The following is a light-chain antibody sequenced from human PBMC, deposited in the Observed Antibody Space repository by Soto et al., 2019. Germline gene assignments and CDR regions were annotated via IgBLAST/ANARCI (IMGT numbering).Light chain of an antibody. CDR1: QSVSDMY. J-gene: IGKJ3*01. V-gene: IGKV3-20*01. Sequence: EIVLTQSPGTLSLSPGERATLSCRASQSVSDMYLAWYQQKPGQAPRLPIYVSNRATGIPDRFSGSGSGTDFTLTISRLEPEDFAVYYCQHYGTSALFGPGTKVEIK. CDR2: VS. CDR3: QHYGTSAL.